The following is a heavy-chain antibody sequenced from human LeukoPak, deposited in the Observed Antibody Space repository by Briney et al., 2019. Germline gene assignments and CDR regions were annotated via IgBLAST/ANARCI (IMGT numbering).Heavy chain of an antibody. CDR3: AKFSSPHYYDSSGYLDY. D-gene: IGHD3-22*01. CDR1: GFTFDDYA. V-gene: IGHV3-9*03. CDR2: ISWNSGSI. J-gene: IGHJ4*02. Sequence: PGRSLRLSCAASGFTFDDYAMHWVRQAPGKGLEWVSGISWNSGSIGYADSVKGRFTISRDNAKNSLYLQMNSLRAEDMALYYCAKFSSPHYYDSSGYLDYWGQGTLVTVSS.